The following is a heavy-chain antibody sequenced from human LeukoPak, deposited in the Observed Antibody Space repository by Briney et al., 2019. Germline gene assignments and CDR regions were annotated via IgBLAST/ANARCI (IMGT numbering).Heavy chain of an antibody. J-gene: IGHJ4*02. CDR1: GGSFSGYY. CDR3: ARDNKELLWFGELSNSFDY. D-gene: IGHD3-10*01. CDR2: INHSGST. V-gene: IGHV4-34*01. Sequence: SETLSLTCAVYGGSFSGYYWSWIRQPPGKGLEWIGEINHSGSTNYNPSLKSRVTISVDTSKNQFSLKLSSVTAADTAVYYCARDNKELLWFGELSNSFDYWGQGTLVTVSS.